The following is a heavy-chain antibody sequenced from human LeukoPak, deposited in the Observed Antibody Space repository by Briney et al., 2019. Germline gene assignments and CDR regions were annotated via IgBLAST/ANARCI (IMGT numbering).Heavy chain of an antibody. J-gene: IGHJ4*02. CDR2: IKLDGSEK. CDR1: GFTFGTYW. V-gene: IGHV3-7*03. CDR3: ARDQYDTWSRRGNFDS. D-gene: IGHD3-3*01. Sequence: GGSLRLSCVASGFTFGTYWMSWVRQALGKRLEWVADIKLDGSEKNYVDSVKGRFTISRDNTKNSLYLQMNSLRAEDTAVFYCARDQYDTWSRRGNFDSWGQGTLVIVSS.